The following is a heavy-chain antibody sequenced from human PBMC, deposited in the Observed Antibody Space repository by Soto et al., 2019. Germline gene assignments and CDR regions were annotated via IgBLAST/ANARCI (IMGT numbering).Heavy chain of an antibody. J-gene: IGHJ4*02. Sequence: GGSLRRSCAASGVTFSSYGMHWVRQAPGKGLEWVAVISYDGSNKYYADSVKGRFTISRDNSKNTLYLQMNSLRAEDTAVYYCAKDRGVATIRRGALDYWGQGTLVTVS. V-gene: IGHV3-30*18. CDR3: AKDRGVATIRRGALDY. CDR2: ISYDGSNK. CDR1: GVTFSSYG. D-gene: IGHD5-12*01.